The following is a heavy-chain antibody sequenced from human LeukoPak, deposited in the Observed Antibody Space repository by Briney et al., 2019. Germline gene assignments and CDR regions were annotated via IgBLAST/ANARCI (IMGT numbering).Heavy chain of an antibody. J-gene: IGHJ6*02. Sequence: SETLSLTCAVYGVSFSGYYWSWLRQPPGKGLEWIGEINHSGSTNYNPSLKSRVTISVDTSKNQFSLKLSSVTAADTAVYYCARGYYDFWSGYSYGMDVWGQGTTVTVSS. CDR3: ARGYYDFWSGYSYGMDV. CDR1: GVSFSGYY. D-gene: IGHD3-3*01. CDR2: INHSGST. V-gene: IGHV4-34*01.